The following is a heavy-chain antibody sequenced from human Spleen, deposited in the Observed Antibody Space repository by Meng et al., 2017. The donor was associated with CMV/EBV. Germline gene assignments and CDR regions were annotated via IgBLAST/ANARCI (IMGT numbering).Heavy chain of an antibody. V-gene: IGHV3-66*01. D-gene: IGHD2-15*01. CDR3: ARAQDPPAAHFDY. CDR1: GFTVSSNY. CDR2: IYSGGST. J-gene: IGHJ4*02. Sequence: VRLVESGGGLVQPGGSLRLSCAASGFTVSSNYMSWVRQAPGKGLEWVSVIYSGGSTYYADSVKGRFTISRDNSKNTLYLQMNSLRAEDTAVYYCARAQDPPAAHFDYWGQGTLVTVSS.